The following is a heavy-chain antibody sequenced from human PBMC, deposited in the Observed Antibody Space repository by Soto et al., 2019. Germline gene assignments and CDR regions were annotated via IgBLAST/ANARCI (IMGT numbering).Heavy chain of an antibody. CDR1: GYTFTSYA. CDR3: GRGSGHNWFDP. D-gene: IGHD3-10*01. CDR2: INAGNGNT. V-gene: IGHV1-3*01. J-gene: IGHJ5*02. Sequence: EASVKVSCKASGYTFTSYAMHWVRQAPGQRLEWMGWINAGNGNTKYSQKFQGRVTITRDTSASTAYMELSSLRSEDTAVYYCGRGSGHNWFDPWGQGTLVTVSS.